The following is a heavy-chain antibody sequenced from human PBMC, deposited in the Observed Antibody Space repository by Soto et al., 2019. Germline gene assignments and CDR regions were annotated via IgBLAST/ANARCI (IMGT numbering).Heavy chain of an antibody. J-gene: IGHJ4*02. Sequence: SETLSLTCSVSGASISSTSHYWNWIRQHPGKGLEWIGYIYYSGGTSYSPSLRSRVTISVDTSKNQFSLRLTSVTAADTAVYYCARVGAAGYYYDSSAYSWGQGTLVTVSS. V-gene: IGHV4-31*03. CDR3: ARVGAAGYYYDSSAYS. CDR2: IYYSGGT. D-gene: IGHD3-22*01. CDR1: GASISSTSHY.